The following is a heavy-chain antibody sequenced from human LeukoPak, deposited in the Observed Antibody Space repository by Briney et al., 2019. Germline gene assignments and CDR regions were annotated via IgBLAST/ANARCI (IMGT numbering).Heavy chain of an antibody. CDR1: GGSFSGYY. V-gene: IGHV4-34*01. D-gene: IGHD3-10*01. CDR3: ARKGRRLLWFGESTPYYFDY. Sequence: SETLSLTCAVYGGSFSGYYWSWIRQPPGKGLEWIGEINHSGSTNYNPSLKSRVTVSVDTSKNQFSLKLSSVTAADTAVYYCARKGRRLLWFGESTPYYFDYWGQGTLVTVSS. CDR2: INHSGST. J-gene: IGHJ4*02.